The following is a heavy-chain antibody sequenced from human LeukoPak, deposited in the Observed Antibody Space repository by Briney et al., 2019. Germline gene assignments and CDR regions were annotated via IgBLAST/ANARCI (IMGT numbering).Heavy chain of an antibody. J-gene: IGHJ4*02. D-gene: IGHD5-12*01. CDR1: GFTFSSYG. Sequence: GGSLRLSCAASGFTFSSYGMHWVRQAPGKGVEWVAVVSDDGSNKYYEDSVRGRFTISRDNSKNTLYLQMSSLRDEDTAVYYCAKPRLRGGYLFDYWGQGTLVTVSS. CDR3: AKPRLRGGYLFDY. CDR2: VSDDGSNK. V-gene: IGHV3-30*18.